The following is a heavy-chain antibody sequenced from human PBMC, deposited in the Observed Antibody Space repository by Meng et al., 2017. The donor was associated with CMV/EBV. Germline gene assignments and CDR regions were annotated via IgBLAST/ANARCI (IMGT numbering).Heavy chain of an antibody. CDR2: IYYSGST. CDR3: ARGDRFEPLDD. CDR1: GGSISSGDYY. Sequence: QVQLQESGPGLVKPSXXLSPTCTVSGGSISSGDYYWSWIRQPPGKGLEWIGYIYYSGSTYYNPSLKSRVTISVDTSKNQFSLKLSSVTAADTAVYYCARGDRFEPLDDWGQGTLVTVSS. J-gene: IGHJ4*02. D-gene: IGHD3-3*01. V-gene: IGHV4-30-4*08.